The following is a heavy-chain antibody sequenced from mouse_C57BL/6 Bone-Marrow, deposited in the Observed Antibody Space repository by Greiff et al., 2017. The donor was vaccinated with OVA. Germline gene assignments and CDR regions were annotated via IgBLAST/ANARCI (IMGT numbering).Heavy chain of an antibody. CDR2: IDPENGDT. CDR3: TTGYFDY. Sequence: VHVKQSGAELVRPGASVKSSCTASGSNTKDDYLHWVKQRPEQGLEWIGWIDPENGDTEYASKFQGNSTITADTSSNTAYLQLSSLTSEDTAVFYCTTGYFDYWGRGTTLTVSS. V-gene: IGHV14-4*01. J-gene: IGHJ2*01. CDR1: GSNTKDDY.